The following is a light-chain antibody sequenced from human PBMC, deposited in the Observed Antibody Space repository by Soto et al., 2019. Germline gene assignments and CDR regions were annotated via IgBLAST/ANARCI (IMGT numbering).Light chain of an antibody. CDR1: GSDIGTYNR. CDR2: DVS. J-gene: IGLJ1*01. Sequence: QSALTQPPSVSGSPGQSVAISCTGTGSDIGTYNRVSWYQQPPGTAPKLIIYDVSDRPSGVPDRFSGSKSGNTASLTISGLQAEDEADYYSSSYTSSSTYVFGTGTKVTVL. V-gene: IGLV2-18*02. CDR3: SSYTSSSTYV.